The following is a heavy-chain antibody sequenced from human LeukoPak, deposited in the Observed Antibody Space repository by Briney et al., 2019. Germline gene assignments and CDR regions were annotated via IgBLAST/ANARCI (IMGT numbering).Heavy chain of an antibody. CDR1: GFTFSSYA. Sequence: GGSLSLSCAASGFTFSSYAMSWVRQAPGKGLEWVSAISGSGGSTYYADYVKGRFTISRDNSKNTLYLQMNSLRAEDTAVYYCAKDTSYYDFWSGYSYYFDYWGQGTLVTVSS. CDR2: ISGSGGST. CDR3: AKDTSYYDFWSGYSYYFDY. D-gene: IGHD3-3*01. V-gene: IGHV3-23*01. J-gene: IGHJ4*02.